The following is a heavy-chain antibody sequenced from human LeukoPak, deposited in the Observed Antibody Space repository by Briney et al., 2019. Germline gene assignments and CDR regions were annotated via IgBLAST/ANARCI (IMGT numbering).Heavy chain of an antibody. Sequence: GGSLRLSCAASGFTFSGFEMNWVRQAPGKGLEWVSYISTSGTTIYYADSVKGRFTMSRDNAKNSLYLQMNSLRAEDTAVYYCVSPELDYWGQGTLVTISS. CDR3: VSPELDY. D-gene: IGHD1-14*01. J-gene: IGHJ4*02. CDR1: GFTFSGFE. CDR2: ISTSGTTI. V-gene: IGHV3-48*03.